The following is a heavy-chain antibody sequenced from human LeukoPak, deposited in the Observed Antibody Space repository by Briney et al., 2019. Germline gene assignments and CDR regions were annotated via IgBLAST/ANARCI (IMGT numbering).Heavy chain of an antibody. CDR2: ISSSSSYI. Sequence: KPGGSLRLSCAASGFTFSSYSMNWVRQAPGKGLEWVSSISSSSSYIYYADSVKGRFTISRDNAKNSLYLQMNSLRAEDTAVYYCARGYGSSGWVPDYWGQGTLVTVSS. CDR1: GFTFSSYS. CDR3: ARGYGSSGWVPDY. J-gene: IGHJ4*02. D-gene: IGHD6-19*01. V-gene: IGHV3-21*01.